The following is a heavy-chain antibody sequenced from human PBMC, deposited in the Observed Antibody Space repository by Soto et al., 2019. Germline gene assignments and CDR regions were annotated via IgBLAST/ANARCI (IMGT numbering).Heavy chain of an antibody. CDR3: ARSRAMVRGNYYYYGMDV. Sequence: ASVKVSCKASGGTFSSYAISWVRQAPGQGLEWMGGIIPIFGTANYAQKFQGRVTITADESTSTAYMELSSLRSEDTAVYYCARSRAMVRGNYYYYGMDVWGQGTTVTVSS. CDR2: IIPIFGTA. D-gene: IGHD3-10*01. V-gene: IGHV1-69*13. CDR1: GGTFSSYA. J-gene: IGHJ6*02.